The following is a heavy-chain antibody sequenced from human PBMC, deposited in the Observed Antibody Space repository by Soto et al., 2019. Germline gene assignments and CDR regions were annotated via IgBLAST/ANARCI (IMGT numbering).Heavy chain of an antibody. CDR2: ISYDGSNK. CDR3: ARGKNWNYRYPFDP. Sequence: GGSLRLSCAASGFTFSSYAMHWVRQAPGKGLEWVAVISYDGSNKYYADSVKGRFTTSRDNSKNTLYLQMNSLRAEDTAVYYCARGKNWNYRYPFDPWGQGTLVTVSS. V-gene: IGHV3-30-3*01. D-gene: IGHD1-7*01. CDR1: GFTFSSYA. J-gene: IGHJ5*02.